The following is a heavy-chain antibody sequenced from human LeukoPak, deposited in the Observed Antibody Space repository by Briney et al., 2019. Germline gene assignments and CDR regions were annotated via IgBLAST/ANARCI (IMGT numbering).Heavy chain of an antibody. J-gene: IGHJ3*02. Sequence: SQTLSLTCTVSGGSISSGDYYWSWIRQPPGKGLEWIGYIYYSGSTYDNPSLKSRVTISLDTSQNQFSLKVSSVTAADTAVYYCARHDYGDCGAFDIWGQGTMVTVSS. D-gene: IGHD4-17*01. V-gene: IGHV4-30-4*01. CDR3: ARHDYGDCGAFDI. CDR1: GGSISSGDYY. CDR2: IYYSGST.